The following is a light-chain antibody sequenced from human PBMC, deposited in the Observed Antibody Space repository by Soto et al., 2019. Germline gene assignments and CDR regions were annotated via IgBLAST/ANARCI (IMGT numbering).Light chain of an antibody. CDR1: TSDVVGYNY. J-gene: IGLJ1*01. Sequence: QSALTQPASVSGYPGQTITISCTGTTSDVVGYNYVSWYQQHRGKAPKLMIYEVSNRPSGVANRFSGPKSGNTASLTISGLQAEDEADYFCSSYTSSSIDYVFGTGTKLTVL. CDR3: SSYTSSSIDYV. CDR2: EVS. V-gene: IGLV2-14*01.